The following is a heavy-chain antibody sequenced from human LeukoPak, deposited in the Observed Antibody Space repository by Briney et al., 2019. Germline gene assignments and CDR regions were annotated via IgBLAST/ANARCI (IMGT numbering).Heavy chain of an antibody. D-gene: IGHD3-3*01. Sequence: GGSLRLPCAASGFTFSSYAMSWVRQAPGKGLEWVSAISGSGGSTYYADSVKGRFTISRDNSKNTLYLQMNSLRAEDTAVYYCARGYFWSGYYVRGAYGMDVWGQGTTVTVSS. V-gene: IGHV3-23*01. CDR1: GFTFSSYA. J-gene: IGHJ6*02. CDR3: ARGYFWSGYYVRGAYGMDV. CDR2: ISGSGGST.